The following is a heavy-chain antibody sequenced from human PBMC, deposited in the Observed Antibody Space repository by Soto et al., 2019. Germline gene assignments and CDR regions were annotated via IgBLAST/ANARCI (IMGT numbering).Heavy chain of an antibody. V-gene: IGHV3-33*06. D-gene: IGHD3-22*01. Sequence: QVQLVESGGGVVQHGTSLRLSCAASGFEFSYHGIHWVRQAPGQGLEWVGVTWSGGRGEFYADSVRGRFTISRDNSRTTVSLQMTSLRVEDTAVYYCAKDDDTRGHDSLLDFRGQGALVTVSS. CDR2: TWSGGRGE. J-gene: IGHJ4*02. CDR1: GFEFSYHG. CDR3: AKDDDTRGHDSLLDF.